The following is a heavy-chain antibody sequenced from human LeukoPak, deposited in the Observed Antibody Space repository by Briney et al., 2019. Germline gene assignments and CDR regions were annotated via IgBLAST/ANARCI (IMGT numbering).Heavy chain of an antibody. J-gene: IGHJ1*01. Sequence: GGSLRLSCAASGFTFSSYSMNWVRQAPGKGLEWVSSISSSSSYIYYADSVKGRFTISRDNAKNSLYLQMNSLRAEDTAVYYCARNYGGNLQSMFQHWGQGTLVTVSS. CDR3: ARNYGGNLQSMFQH. CDR1: GFTFSSYS. V-gene: IGHV3-21*01. D-gene: IGHD4-23*01. CDR2: ISSSSSYI.